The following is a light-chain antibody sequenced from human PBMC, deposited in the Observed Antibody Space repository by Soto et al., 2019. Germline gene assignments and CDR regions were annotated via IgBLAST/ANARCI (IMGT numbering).Light chain of an antibody. CDR3: QQYNSWPPLT. J-gene: IGKJ4*01. CDR2: DAS. CDR1: QSVSSN. V-gene: IGKV3D-15*01. Sequence: EIVMTQSPATLSVSPGERATLSCRASQSVSSNLAWYQQKSGQAPRLLIYDASTRATGIPARFSGSGSGTEFTLTISSLQSEDLAVYYCQQYNSWPPLTFGGGTKVEIK.